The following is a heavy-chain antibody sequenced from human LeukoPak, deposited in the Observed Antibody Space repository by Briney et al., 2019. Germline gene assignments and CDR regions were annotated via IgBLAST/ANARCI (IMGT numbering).Heavy chain of an antibody. Sequence: SVKVSCKASGGTFSSYAISWVRQAPGQGLEWMGRIIPILGIANYAQKFQGRVTITADESTSTAYMELSSLRSDDTAVYYCARYSSSWFPNWFDPWGQGTLVTVSS. D-gene: IGHD6-13*01. CDR1: GGTFSSYA. CDR3: ARYSSSWFPNWFDP. J-gene: IGHJ5*02. V-gene: IGHV1-69*04. CDR2: IIPILGIA.